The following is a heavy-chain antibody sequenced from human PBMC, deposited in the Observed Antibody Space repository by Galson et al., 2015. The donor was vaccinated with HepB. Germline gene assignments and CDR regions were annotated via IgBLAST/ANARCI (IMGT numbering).Heavy chain of an antibody. V-gene: IGHV3-30*04. J-gene: IGHJ3*02. Sequence: SLRLSCAASGFTFSSYAMHWVRQAPGKGPEWVAVISYDGSNKYYADSVKGRFTISRDNSKNTLYLQMNSLRAEDTAVYYCARLCRGRNDAFDIWGQGTMVTVSS. CDR2: ISYDGSNK. D-gene: IGHD1-26*01. CDR3: ARLCRGRNDAFDI. CDR1: GFTFSSYA.